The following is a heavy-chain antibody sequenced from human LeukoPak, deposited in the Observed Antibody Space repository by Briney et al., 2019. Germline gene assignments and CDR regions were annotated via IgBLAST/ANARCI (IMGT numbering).Heavy chain of an antibody. V-gene: IGHV3-23*01. CDR2: FSATDGSA. J-gene: IGHJ3*01. CDR3: AKARIASAGAGAFDV. Sequence: GGSLRLSCAASGFTVSSYGMTWVRQAPGKGLEWVSAFSATDGSAQYAESVKGRFTISRDNSKNSLYLQMNSLRDEDTAVYYCAKARIASAGAGAFDVWGQGTMVTVSS. D-gene: IGHD6-13*01. CDR1: GFTVSSYG.